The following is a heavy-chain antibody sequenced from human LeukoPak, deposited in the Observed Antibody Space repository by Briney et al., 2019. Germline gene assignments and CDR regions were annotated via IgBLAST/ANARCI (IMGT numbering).Heavy chain of an antibody. CDR2: MNPNSGNT. CDR1: GYTFTSYD. J-gene: IGHJ3*02. D-gene: IGHD3-16*01. Sequence: GASVKVSCKASGYTFTSYDINWVRQATGQGLEWMGWMNPNSGNTGYARKFQGRVTITRNTSISTAYMELSSLRSEDTAVYYCARGGSDYVWGSYDLGAFDIWGQGTMVTVSS. V-gene: IGHV1-8*03. CDR3: ARGGSDYVWGSYDLGAFDI.